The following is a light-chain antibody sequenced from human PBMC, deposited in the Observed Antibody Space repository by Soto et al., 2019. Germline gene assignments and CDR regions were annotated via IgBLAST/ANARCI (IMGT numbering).Light chain of an antibody. CDR3: QQGYSIPPLP. V-gene: IGKV1-39*01. CDR2: AAS. Sequence: DIQMTQSPASLSASLGDSVTITCRANQSIRTYLNWYQQKPGKAPQLLIYAASNLQSGVSSRFSGSGSGTAFTLTISSRQPADFATYYCQQGYSIPPLPFGQGTKLEIK. CDR1: QSIRTY. J-gene: IGKJ2*01.